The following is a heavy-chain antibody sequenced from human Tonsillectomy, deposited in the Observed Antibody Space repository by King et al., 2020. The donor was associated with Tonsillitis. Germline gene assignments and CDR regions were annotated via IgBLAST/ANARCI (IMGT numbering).Heavy chain of an antibody. Sequence: VQLVESGGGLIQPGGSLRLSCAASGFTVSSNYMSWVRQAPGKGLEWVSVIYSGGSTYYXDPLKGRLPISRDNSKNTLYLQMNSRRAEDKAVYYCARDLGLSLYYYYGMXXWGQGTTVTVSS. CDR3: ARDLGLSLYYYYGMXX. D-gene: IGHD3-16*01. V-gene: IGHV3-53*01. CDR1: GFTVSSNY. CDR2: IYSGGST. J-gene: IGHJ6*02.